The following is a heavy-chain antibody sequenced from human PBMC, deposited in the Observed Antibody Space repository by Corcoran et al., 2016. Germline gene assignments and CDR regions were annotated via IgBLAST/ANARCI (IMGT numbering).Heavy chain of an antibody. D-gene: IGHD2-15*01. CDR2: IYYSGST. CDR1: GGSISSSSYY. Sequence: QLQLQESGPGLVKPSETLSLTCTVSGGSISSSSYYWGWIRQPPGKGLEWIGSIYYSGSTYYNPSLKSRVTISVDTSKNQFSLKLSSVTAADTAVYYCARRVEADAFDIWSQGTMVTVSS. V-gene: IGHV4-39*01. J-gene: IGHJ3*02. CDR3: ARRVEADAFDI.